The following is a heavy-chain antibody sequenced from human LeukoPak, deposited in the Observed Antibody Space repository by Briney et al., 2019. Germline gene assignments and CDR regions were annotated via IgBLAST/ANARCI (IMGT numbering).Heavy chain of an antibody. CDR3: ARALRGYSYGPMGY. CDR1: GYTFTGYH. Sequence: ASVKVSCKASGYTFTGYHMHWVRQAPGQGLEWMGWINPNSGGTNYAQKFQGRVTMTRDKSISTAYMELSRLRSDDTAVYYCARALRGYSYGPMGYWGQGTLVTVSS. D-gene: IGHD5-18*01. CDR2: INPNSGGT. V-gene: IGHV1-2*02. J-gene: IGHJ4*02.